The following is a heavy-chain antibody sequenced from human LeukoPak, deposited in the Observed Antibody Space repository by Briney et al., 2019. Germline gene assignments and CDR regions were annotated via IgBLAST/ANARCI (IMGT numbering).Heavy chain of an antibody. CDR1: GYTFTGYY. Sequence: GASVKVSCKASGYTFTGYYIHWVRQAPGQGLEWVGWINPNSGDTNYAQKFQGRVTMTRDTSISTAYMELSRLRSDDTAVYYCARGGQWLVLGVPETLDYWGQGTLVTVSS. D-gene: IGHD6-19*01. CDR2: INPNSGDT. V-gene: IGHV1-2*02. J-gene: IGHJ4*02. CDR3: ARGGQWLVLGVPETLDY.